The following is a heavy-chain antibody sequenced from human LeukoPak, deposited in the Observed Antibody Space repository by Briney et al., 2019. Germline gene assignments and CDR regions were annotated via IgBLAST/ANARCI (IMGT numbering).Heavy chain of an antibody. CDR2: INSSSGYI. Sequence: GGSLRLSCAASGFTFRNYNMNWVRQAPGKGLEWVSSINSSSGYIYYADSVKGRFTISRDNAKNSLYLQMNSLRAEDTAVYYCARGHIWFGESYHFDYWGQGTLVTVSS. J-gene: IGHJ4*02. CDR1: GFTFRNYN. CDR3: ARGHIWFGESYHFDY. D-gene: IGHD3-10*01. V-gene: IGHV3-21*01.